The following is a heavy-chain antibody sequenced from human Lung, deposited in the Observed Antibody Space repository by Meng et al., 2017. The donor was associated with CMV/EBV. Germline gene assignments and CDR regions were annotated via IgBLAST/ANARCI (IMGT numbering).Heavy chain of an antibody. V-gene: IGHV3-30*02. J-gene: IGHJ4*02. D-gene: IGHD2/OR15-2a*01. CDR2: IRNDESDK. CDR3: AKDDPVFRY. Sequence: RVVSGGGWVQPGGSLRLSCAASGFTFSSYGMHWVRQAPGKGPEWVEFIRNDESDKYYGDSVKGRFTISRDTSKNTVDLQMNSLRTEDTAVYYCAKDDPVFRYWGQGTLVTVSS. CDR1: GFTFSSYG.